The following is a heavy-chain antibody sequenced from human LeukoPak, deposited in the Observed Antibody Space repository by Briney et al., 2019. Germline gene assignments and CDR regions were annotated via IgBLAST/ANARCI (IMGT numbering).Heavy chain of an antibody. CDR2: VKSKTDGGTT. CDR3: TTGTWIQLWLPDY. J-gene: IGHJ4*02. V-gene: IGHV3-15*01. D-gene: IGHD5-18*01. Sequence: NPGGSLRLSCAASGFTFNNAWMSWVRQAPGKGLEWVGHVKSKTDGGTTDYATPVKGRFIISRDDSKNTLFLQMNSLKTEDTAVYYCTTGTWIQLWLPDYWGQGTLVTVSS. CDR1: GFTFNNAW.